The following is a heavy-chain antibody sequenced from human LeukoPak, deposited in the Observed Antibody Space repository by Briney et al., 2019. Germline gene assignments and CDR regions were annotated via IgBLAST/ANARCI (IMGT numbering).Heavy chain of an antibody. Sequence: GASLRLSCAASGFTFRSYAMSWVRQVPGKGLEWVSVINNSGGITYYADSVKGRFTISRDNSKNTLYLQMNSLRAEDTAVYYCATPGYSSGWYVYWGQGTLVTVSS. CDR3: ATPGYSSGWYVY. J-gene: IGHJ4*02. CDR1: GFTFRSYA. V-gene: IGHV3-23*01. D-gene: IGHD6-19*01. CDR2: INNSGGIT.